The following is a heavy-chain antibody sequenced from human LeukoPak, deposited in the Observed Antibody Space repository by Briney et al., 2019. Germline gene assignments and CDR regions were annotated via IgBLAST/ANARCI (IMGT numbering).Heavy chain of an antibody. CDR1: GHSISSGYY. Sequence: PSETLSLTCAVSGHSISSGYYWGWIRQPPGKGLEWIGSIYHSGSTYYNPSLKSRVTISVDTSKNQFSLKLSSVTAADTAVYYCARRGLMVRGVSFDYWGQGTLVTVSS. J-gene: IGHJ4*02. D-gene: IGHD3-10*01. CDR3: ARRGLMVRGVSFDY. V-gene: IGHV4-38-2*01. CDR2: IYHSGST.